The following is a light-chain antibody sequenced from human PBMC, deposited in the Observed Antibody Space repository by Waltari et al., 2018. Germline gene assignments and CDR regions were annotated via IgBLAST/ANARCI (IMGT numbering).Light chain of an antibody. V-gene: IGKV3-20*01. Sequence: SCRASQNVGTYLAWYQQKPGQAPRLLIYHASSRATGIPDRFSGSGSGTDFSLTISRQEPEDFAVYYCQNHERLPAMFGQGTNVEIK. CDR3: QNHERLPAM. CDR1: QNVGTY. J-gene: IGKJ1*01. CDR2: HAS.